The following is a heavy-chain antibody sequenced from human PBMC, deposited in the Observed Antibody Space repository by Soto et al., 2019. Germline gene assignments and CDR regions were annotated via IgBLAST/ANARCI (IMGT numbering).Heavy chain of an antibody. D-gene: IGHD3-22*01. CDR1: GFTFSSYA. CDR2: ISNSGGST. J-gene: IGHJ6*02. Sequence: SGGSLRLSCAASGFTFSSYAMSWVRQAPGKGLEWVSAISNSGGSTYYADSVKGRFTISRDNSKNTLYLRMKSLRAEDTALYYCAKDGWKNYYDTSGYRYGMDAWGQGTTVTVSS. CDR3: AKDGWKNYYDTSGYRYGMDA. V-gene: IGHV3-23*01.